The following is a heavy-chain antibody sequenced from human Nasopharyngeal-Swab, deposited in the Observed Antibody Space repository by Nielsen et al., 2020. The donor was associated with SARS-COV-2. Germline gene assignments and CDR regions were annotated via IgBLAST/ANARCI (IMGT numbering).Heavy chain of an antibody. CDR1: GGTFSSYG. D-gene: IGHD5-24*01. V-gene: IGHV1-69*10. J-gene: IGHJ6*03. Sequence: SVTVSCKTSGGTFSSYGISWVRQAPGEGLEWMGGIIPVLPITRYAQKFRDRVTITADTSTSTAYMELSSLRSEDTATYYCARGGWLRRDYYYVYYYMDVWGKGTTVTVSS. CDR3: ARGGWLRRDYYYVYYYMDV. CDR2: IIPVLPIT.